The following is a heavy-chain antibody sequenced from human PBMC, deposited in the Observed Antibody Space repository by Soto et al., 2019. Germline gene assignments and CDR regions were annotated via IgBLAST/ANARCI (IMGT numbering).Heavy chain of an antibody. CDR2: INHSGST. CDR1: GGSFSGYY. D-gene: IGHD1-1*01. Sequence: QVQLQQWGAGLLKPSETLSLTCAVYGGSFSGYYWSWIRQPPGKGLEWIGEINHSGSTNYNPSLTSRVTISVDTSKTQCSLKLISVTAADTAVYYCARGPWNDVNGFDPWGQGTVVPVSS. J-gene: IGHJ5*02. CDR3: ARGPWNDVNGFDP. V-gene: IGHV4-34*01.